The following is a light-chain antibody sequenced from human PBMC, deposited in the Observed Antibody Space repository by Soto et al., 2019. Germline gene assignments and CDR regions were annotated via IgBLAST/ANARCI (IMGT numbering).Light chain of an antibody. CDR3: QKYNSAPPGAT. CDR1: QGISND. CDR2: DAS. Sequence: DIQMTQSPSSLSASVGDRVTITCRASQGISNDLAWYQQKPGKVPKLLIYDASTLQSGVPIRFSGSGSGTDFTLSISNLQPEDVATYYCQKYNSAPPGATFGGGTKVEIK. V-gene: IGKV1-27*01. J-gene: IGKJ4*01.